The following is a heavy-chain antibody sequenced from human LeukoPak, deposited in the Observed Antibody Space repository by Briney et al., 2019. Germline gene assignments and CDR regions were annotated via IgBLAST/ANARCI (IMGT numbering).Heavy chain of an antibody. CDR1: GFTSDDYA. J-gene: IGHJ6*02. Sequence: PGGSLRLSCAASGFTSDDYAMHWVRQAPGKGLEWVSGISWNSGSIGYADSVKGRFTISRDNAKNSLYLQMNSLRAEDTALYYCAKGLGYCSSTSCSKLSYYYGMDVWGQGTTVTVSS. D-gene: IGHD2-2*01. CDR2: ISWNSGSI. CDR3: AKGLGYCSSTSCSKLSYYYGMDV. V-gene: IGHV3-9*02.